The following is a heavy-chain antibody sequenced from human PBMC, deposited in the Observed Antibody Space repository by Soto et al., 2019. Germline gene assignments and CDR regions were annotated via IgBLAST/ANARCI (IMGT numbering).Heavy chain of an antibody. Sequence: EVQLVESGGGLVQPGGSLRLSCAASGFTVSSKYMSWVRQAPGKGLEWVSLIQSGGPTYYADSVKGRFTISRDTSENTVHLPMDSLRAEDTAVYYCARDDVLCDGGRCYGVPLAVWGKGTTVTVSS. J-gene: IGHJ6*04. CDR1: GFTVSSKY. CDR3: ARDDVLCDGGRCYGVPLAV. V-gene: IGHV3-66*01. D-gene: IGHD2-15*01. CDR2: IQSGGPT.